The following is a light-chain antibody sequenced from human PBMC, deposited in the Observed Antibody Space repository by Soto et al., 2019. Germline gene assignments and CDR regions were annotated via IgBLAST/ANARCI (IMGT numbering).Light chain of an antibody. Sequence: EIVLTQSPATLSLSPGERATLYRRASQSVRSYLAWYQQKPGQAPRLLIYDASNRETGIPARCSGSGSWTECTRTISSLEPEDVAVYDCPQRSNWTRTFGPGTKVDIK. CDR1: QSVRSY. J-gene: IGKJ3*01. CDR2: DAS. V-gene: IGKV3-11*01. CDR3: PQRSNWTRT.